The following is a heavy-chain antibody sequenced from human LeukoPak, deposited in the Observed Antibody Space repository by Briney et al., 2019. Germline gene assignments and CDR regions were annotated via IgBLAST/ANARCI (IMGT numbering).Heavy chain of an antibody. J-gene: IGHJ6*02. Sequence: GGSLRLSCAASGFTFSSYWMHWVRQAPGKGLVWVSRINSDGSSTSYADSVKGRFTISRDNAKNTLYLQMNSLRAEDTAVYHCARVLYRQWLVQYSEYGMDVWGQGTTVTVSS. CDR1: GFTFSSYW. D-gene: IGHD6-19*01. V-gene: IGHV3-74*01. CDR2: INSDGSST. CDR3: ARVLYRQWLVQYSEYGMDV.